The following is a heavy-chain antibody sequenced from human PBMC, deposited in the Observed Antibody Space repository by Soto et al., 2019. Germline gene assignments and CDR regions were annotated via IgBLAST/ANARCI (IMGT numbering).Heavy chain of an antibody. CDR3: ARDGGGDIVVVPAATPPHYYGMDV. Sequence: SVKVSCKASGGTFSSYAISRVRQAPGQGLEWMGGIIPIFGTANYAQKFQGRVTITADESTSTAYMELSSLRSEDTAVYYCARDGGGDIVVVPAATPPHYYGMDVWGQGTTVTVSS. V-gene: IGHV1-69*13. CDR2: IIPIFGTA. CDR1: GGTFSSYA. D-gene: IGHD2-2*01. J-gene: IGHJ6*02.